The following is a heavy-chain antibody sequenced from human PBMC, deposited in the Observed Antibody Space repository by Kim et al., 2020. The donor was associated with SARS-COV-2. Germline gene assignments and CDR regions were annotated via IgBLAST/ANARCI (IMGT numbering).Heavy chain of an antibody. CDR2: IYHSGST. D-gene: IGHD3-16*02. J-gene: IGHJ6*02. CDR1: GYSISSGYY. V-gene: IGHV4-38-2*02. Sequence: SETLSLTCTVSGYSISSGYYWGWIRQPPGKGLEWIGSIYHSGSTYYNPSLKSRVTISVDTSKNQFSLKLSSVTAADTAVYYCARSDDYVWGSYRLDYYYGMDVWGQGTTVTVSS. CDR3: ARSDDYVWGSYRLDYYYGMDV.